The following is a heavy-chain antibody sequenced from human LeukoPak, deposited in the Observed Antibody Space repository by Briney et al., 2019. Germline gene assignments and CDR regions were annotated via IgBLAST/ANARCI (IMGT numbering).Heavy chain of an antibody. J-gene: IGHJ4*02. CDR2: FDPEDGET. CDR1: GYTLTELS. D-gene: IGHD5-12*01. V-gene: IGHV1-24*01. Sequence: ASVKVSCKVSGYTLTELSMHWVRQAPGKGREWMGGFDPEDGETIYAQKFQGRVTMTEDTSTDTAYMERSSLRSEDTAVYYCAGWGYSGYDGDYWGQGTLVTVSS. CDR3: AGWGYSGYDGDY.